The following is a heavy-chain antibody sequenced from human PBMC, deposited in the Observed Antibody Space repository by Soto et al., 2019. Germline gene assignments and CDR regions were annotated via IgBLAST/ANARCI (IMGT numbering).Heavy chain of an antibody. D-gene: IGHD5-18*01. CDR3: ARDRRVDTAMVLGPYYYYGMDV. Sequence: SETLSLTCTVSGDSITNFYWTWIRQPPGKGLEWIGYVHDSGSTNSDPSLRTRVTISLDTSRNQFSLKLNSVTAADSAVYFCARDRRVDTAMVLGPYYYYGMDVWGQGTTVTVSS. V-gene: IGHV4-59*12. CDR2: VHDSGST. J-gene: IGHJ6*02. CDR1: GDSITNFY.